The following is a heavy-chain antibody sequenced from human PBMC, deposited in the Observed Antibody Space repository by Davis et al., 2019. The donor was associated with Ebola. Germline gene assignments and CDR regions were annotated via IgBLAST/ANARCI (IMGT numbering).Heavy chain of an antibody. J-gene: IGHJ4*02. CDR3: ARRRVVGATGTDY. CDR2: INHSGST. D-gene: IGHD1-26*01. CDR1: GAFVSSGCYS. Sequence: MPSETLSLTCAVSGAFVSSGCYSWNWIRQPPGKGLEWIGEINHSGSTNYNPSLKSRVTISVDTSKNQFSLKLSSVTAADTAVYYCARRRVVGATGTDYWGQGTLVTVSS. V-gene: IGHV4-30-2*01.